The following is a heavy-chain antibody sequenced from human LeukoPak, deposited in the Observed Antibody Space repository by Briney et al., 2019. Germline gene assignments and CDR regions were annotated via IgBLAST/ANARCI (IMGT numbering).Heavy chain of an antibody. CDR2: IYTDGST. CDR1: GFTFSSYW. CDR3: ARDYSGYEKAFDI. Sequence: GGSLRLSCAASGFTFSSYWMHWVRHAPGKGLGWVSIIYTDGSTYYADSVKGRFTISRDNSKNTLYLQMNSLRAEDTAVYYCARDYSGYEKAFDIWGQGTMVTVSS. V-gene: IGHV3-66*01. J-gene: IGHJ3*02. D-gene: IGHD5-12*01.